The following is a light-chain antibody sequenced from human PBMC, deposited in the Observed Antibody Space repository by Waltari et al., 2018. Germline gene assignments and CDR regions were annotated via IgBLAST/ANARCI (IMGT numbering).Light chain of an antibody. V-gene: IGKV1-39*01. CDR1: QSTGRY. J-gene: IGKJ1*01. Sequence: DIQMTQDPSSLSVSIGDRVTITCRASQSTGRYLSWYQQKSGRAPKLLISFASSLESGVPSRFIGTGSGTDFTLTINSLQPEDIVTYYCQQASRGPLTFGQGT. CDR3: QQASRGPLT. CDR2: FAS.